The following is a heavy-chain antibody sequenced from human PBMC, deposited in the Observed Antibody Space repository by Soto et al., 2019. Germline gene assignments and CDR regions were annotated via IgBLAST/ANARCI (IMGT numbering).Heavy chain of an antibody. D-gene: IGHD2-2*02. J-gene: IGHJ4*02. CDR3: ARGDPLLYADS. Sequence: GASVKVSCKASGYTFTSYGIIWVRQAPGQGLEWMGWISGYNANTDYAQKLQGRVTMTTDTSTSTAYMELRSLRSDDTAMYYCARGDPLLYADSWGQGTLVTVSS. V-gene: IGHV1-18*04. CDR1: GYTFTSYG. CDR2: ISGYNANT.